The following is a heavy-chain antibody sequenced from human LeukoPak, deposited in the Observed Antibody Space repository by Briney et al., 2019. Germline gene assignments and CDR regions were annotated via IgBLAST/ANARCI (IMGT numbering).Heavy chain of an antibody. J-gene: IGHJ3*02. CDR1: GGSFSGYY. V-gene: IGHV4-34*01. D-gene: IGHD5-18*01. CDR3: ARVPSRIQLWLGAFDI. Sequence: PSETLSLTCAVYGGSFSGYYWSWIRQPPGKGLEWVGEINHSGSTNYNPPLKSRVTISVDTSKNQFSLKLSSVTAADTAVYYCARVPSRIQLWLGAFDIWGQGTMVTVSS. CDR2: INHSGST.